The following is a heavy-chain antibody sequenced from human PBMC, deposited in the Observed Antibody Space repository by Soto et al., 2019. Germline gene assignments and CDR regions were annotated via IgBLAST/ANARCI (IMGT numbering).Heavy chain of an antibody. V-gene: IGHV4-34*01. CDR1: GGSFSGYY. CDR2: INHSGST. J-gene: IGHJ2*01. Sequence: PSETLSLTCAVYGGSFSGYYWSWIRQPPGKGLEWIGEINHSGSTNYNPSLKSRVTISVDTSKNPFSLKLSSVTAADTAVYYCARNVVGFDLWGRGTLVTVSS. CDR3: ARNVVGFDL. D-gene: IGHD2-21*01.